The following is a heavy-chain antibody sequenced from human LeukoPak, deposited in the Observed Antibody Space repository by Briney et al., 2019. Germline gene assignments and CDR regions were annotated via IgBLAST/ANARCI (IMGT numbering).Heavy chain of an antibody. CDR1: GFTFSSYS. J-gene: IGHJ4*02. V-gene: IGHV3-48*01. D-gene: IGHD3-22*01. CDR3: AADYYDSGAHFFFDY. CDR2: ISGIWSTI. Sequence: GGSLRLSCAASGFTFSSYSVNWVRQAPGKGLTWVSYISGIWSTIYYAVSVKGRFTISRDNAKNSLYLQMNSLRAEDTAVYYFAADYYDSGAHFFFDYWGQGGLVTVSS.